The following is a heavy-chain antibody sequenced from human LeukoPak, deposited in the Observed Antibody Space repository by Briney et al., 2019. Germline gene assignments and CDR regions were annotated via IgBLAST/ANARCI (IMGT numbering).Heavy chain of an antibody. J-gene: IGHJ6*03. CDR1: GGSISSRDYY. D-gene: IGHD2-2*01. Sequence: SETLSLTCTVSGGSISSRDYYWGWIRQPPGKGLEWIGNIYFSGSTYYNPSLKSPVTISVVTSMNQFSLKLSSVTAADTAVYFCARVSHQDIVVVPGTITYFYYYMDVWGKGTTVAVSS. CDR3: ARVSHQDIVVVPGTITYFYYYMDV. CDR2: IYFSGST. V-gene: IGHV4-39*01.